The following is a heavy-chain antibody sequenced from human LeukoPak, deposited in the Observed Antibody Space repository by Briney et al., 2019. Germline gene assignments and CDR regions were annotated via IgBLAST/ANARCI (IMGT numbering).Heavy chain of an antibody. CDR3: ATSDPDVWGRVSFDP. J-gene: IGHJ5*02. Sequence: SVKVSRKASGGTFTSYAISWVRQAPGQGLEWMGGIIPILATANYAQKFQGRVTITTDESSSTAYMELSRLRSEDTAVYYCATSDPDVWGRVSFDPWGQGTQVTVSS. CDR1: GGTFTSYA. D-gene: IGHD3-16*01. V-gene: IGHV1-69*05. CDR2: IIPILATA.